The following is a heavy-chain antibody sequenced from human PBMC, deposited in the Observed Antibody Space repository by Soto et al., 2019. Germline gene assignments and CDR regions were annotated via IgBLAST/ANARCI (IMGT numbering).Heavy chain of an antibody. J-gene: IGHJ6*02. V-gene: IGHV4-31*03. CDR1: GGSISSGGYY. Sequence: SETLSLTCTVSGGSISSGGYYWSWIRQHPGKGLEWIGYIYYSGSTYYNPSLKSRVTISVDTSKNQFSLKLSSVTAADTAVYYCAREPRIRYFDWLLEADVWGQGTTVTVSS. CDR2: IYYSGST. D-gene: IGHD3-9*01. CDR3: AREPRIRYFDWLLEADV.